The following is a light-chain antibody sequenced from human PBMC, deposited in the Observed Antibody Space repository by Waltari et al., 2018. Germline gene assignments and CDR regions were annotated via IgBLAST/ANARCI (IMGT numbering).Light chain of an antibody. J-gene: IGKJ4*01. CDR1: QDIRNY. CDR3: LQSDNLPLT. Sequence: DIQMTQSPSSLSASVGDRVTITCQASQDIRNYLNWYQQKSGKAPKLLIYDSSNLGTGVPSRFSGSGSGTDFSFTISSLQPEDIATYYCLQSDNLPLTFGGGTKVEIK. V-gene: IGKV1-33*01. CDR2: DSS.